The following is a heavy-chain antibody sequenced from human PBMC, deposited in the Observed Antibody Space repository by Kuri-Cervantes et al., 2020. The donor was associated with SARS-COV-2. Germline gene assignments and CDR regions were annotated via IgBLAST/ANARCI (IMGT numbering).Heavy chain of an antibody. V-gene: IGHV4-39*01. J-gene: IGHJ6*04. D-gene: IGHD3-3*01. CDR2: IYYSGNT. CDR1: GGSVRSNSFY. Sequence: CTVSGGSVRSNSFYWGWVRQPPGGRLEWIGRIYYSGNTFYNPSLKSRVTISADTSKNQFSLKLNSVTAADTAVYYCARRITIFGVDIMDVWGKGTTVTVSS. CDR3: ARRITIFGVDIMDV.